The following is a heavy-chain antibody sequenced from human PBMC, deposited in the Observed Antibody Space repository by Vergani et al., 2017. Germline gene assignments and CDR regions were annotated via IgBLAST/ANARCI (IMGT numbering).Heavy chain of an antibody. CDR3: ARHRGWGLVVVAATPWYYYYGMDV. CDR1: GYSFTSYW. D-gene: IGHD2-15*01. Sequence: EVQLVQSGAEVKKPGESLKISCKGSGYSFTSYWIGWVRQMPGKGLEWMGIIYPGDSDTRYSPSFQGQVTISADKSISTAYLQWSSLKASDTAMYYCARHRGWGLVVVAATPWYYYYGMDVWGQGTTFTVSS. CDR2: IYPGDSDT. V-gene: IGHV5-51*01. J-gene: IGHJ6*02.